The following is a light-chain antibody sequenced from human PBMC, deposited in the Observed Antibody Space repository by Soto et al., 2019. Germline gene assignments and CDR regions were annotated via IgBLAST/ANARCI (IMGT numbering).Light chain of an antibody. Sequence: QSVLTQPPSVSGAPGQRVNISCTGSSSNIGAGYDVHWYRQLPGTAPKLIIYGNSNRTSGVHDRVSGSKSGTSASLAITGLKAKDEADYYCQSYDSSLSGVVFGGGTKLTVL. CDR3: QSYDSSLSGVV. CDR1: SSNIGAGYD. V-gene: IGLV1-40*01. J-gene: IGLJ2*01. CDR2: GNS.